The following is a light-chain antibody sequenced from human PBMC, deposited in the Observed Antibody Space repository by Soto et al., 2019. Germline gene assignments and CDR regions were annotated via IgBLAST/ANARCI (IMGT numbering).Light chain of an antibody. CDR1: QNITNN. CDR2: HAS. CDR3: QQYYGLPPLT. J-gene: IGKJ5*01. V-gene: IGKV1-33*01. Sequence: DIQITQSPSSLSSSILYIFTITFQPSQNITNNLSWYQQKPGKAPNLLIYHASKLAKGVTSRFSGSGSGTDFSFIITSLQREDLATYYCQQYYGLPPLTFGQGTRLEIK.